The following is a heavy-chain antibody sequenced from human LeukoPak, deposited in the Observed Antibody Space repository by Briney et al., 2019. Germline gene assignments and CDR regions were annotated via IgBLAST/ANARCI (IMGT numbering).Heavy chain of an antibody. Sequence: PGGSLRLSCAASAFTFSSYGMHWVRQAPGKGLEWVAFIRYDGSNKYYADSVKGRFTISRDNSKNTLYLQMNSLRAEDTAVYYCAKDDSGSYYPYYYYMDVWGKGTTVTISS. CDR3: AKDDSGSYYPYYYYMDV. CDR2: IRYDGSNK. CDR1: AFTFSSYG. D-gene: IGHD1-26*01. J-gene: IGHJ6*03. V-gene: IGHV3-30*02.